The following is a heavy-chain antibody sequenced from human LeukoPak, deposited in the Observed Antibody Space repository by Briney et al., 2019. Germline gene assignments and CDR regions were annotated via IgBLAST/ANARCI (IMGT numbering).Heavy chain of an antibody. V-gene: IGHV1-69*05. CDR1: GGTFSSYA. Sequence: ASVKVSCKASGGTFSSYAISWVRQAPGQGLEWMGGIIPIFGTANYAQKFQGRVTITTDESTSTAYMELSSLRSEDTAVYYCASPPHCSSTSCLRWGFDYWGQGTLVTVSS. D-gene: IGHD2-2*01. CDR2: IIPIFGTA. J-gene: IGHJ4*02. CDR3: ASPPHCSSTSCLRWGFDY.